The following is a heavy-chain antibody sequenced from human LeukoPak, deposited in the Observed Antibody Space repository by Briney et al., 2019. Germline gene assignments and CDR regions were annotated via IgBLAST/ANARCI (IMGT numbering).Heavy chain of an antibody. J-gene: IGHJ4*02. V-gene: IGHV4-39*01. CDR1: GDSISSARNY. Sequence: SETLSLTCSVSGDSISSARNYWGWIRQSPGKGLEWLASVYSSGSTHSNPSLTSRVSISIDMSKNQFSLKLYSVTASDAAIYYCARHLSGTAMAHYFDFWGQGALVTVSS. CDR2: VYSSGST. CDR3: ARHLSGTAMAHYFDF. D-gene: IGHD5-18*01.